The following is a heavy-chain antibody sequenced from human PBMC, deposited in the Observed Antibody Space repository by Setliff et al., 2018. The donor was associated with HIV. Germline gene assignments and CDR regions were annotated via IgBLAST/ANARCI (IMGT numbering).Heavy chain of an antibody. CDR1: GGSISGYY. J-gene: IGHJ6*03. CDR3: ARCYYNFWSGYPLDYMDV. CDR2: IYYSGST. Sequence: SETLSLTCSVSGGSISGYYWNWVRQPPGKGLEWMGYIYYSGSTDYNPALKSRVTMSVGTSKNQFSLKLSSVTAADTAVYYCARCYYNFWSGYPLDYMDVWGKGTTVTVSS. D-gene: IGHD3-3*01. V-gene: IGHV4-59*08.